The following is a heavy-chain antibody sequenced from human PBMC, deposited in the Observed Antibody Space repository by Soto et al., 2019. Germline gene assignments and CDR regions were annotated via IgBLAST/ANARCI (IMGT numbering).Heavy chain of an antibody. J-gene: IGHJ6*02. V-gene: IGHV3-23*01. CDR2: ISGSGGST. CDR1: GFTFSSYA. CDR3: AKGKSRGGDGMDV. D-gene: IGHD4-17*01. Sequence: EVQLLESGGGLVQPGGSLRLSCAASGFTFSSYAMSWVRQAPGKGLEWVSAISGSGGSTYYADSVKGRFTISRDNSRNTLYLQMISLRAEDTAVYYCAKGKSRGGDGMDVWGQGTTVTVSS.